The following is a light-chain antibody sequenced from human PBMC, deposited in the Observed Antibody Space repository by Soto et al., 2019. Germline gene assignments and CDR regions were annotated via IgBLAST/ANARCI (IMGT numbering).Light chain of an antibody. CDR1: SSDVGGYNY. CDR2: DVS. V-gene: IGLV2-11*01. Sequence: QSALTQPRSVSGSPGQSVTISCTGTSSDVGGYNYVSWYQQHPGKAPKLMIDDVSKRPSGVPDRFSGCKSGNTASLTISGLQAEDEADYYCCSYAGSYTFVFGTGTKLTVL. J-gene: IGLJ1*01. CDR3: CSYAGSYTFV.